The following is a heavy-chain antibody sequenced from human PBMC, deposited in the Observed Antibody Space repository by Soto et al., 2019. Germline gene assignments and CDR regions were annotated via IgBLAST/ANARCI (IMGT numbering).Heavy chain of an antibody. CDR2: ISYDGNEK. CDR3: AKDPAHSGSPYFDY. CDR1: GFNFGRYA. D-gene: IGHD1-26*01. Sequence: HPGGSLRLSCAGSGFNFGRYALHWVRQAPGKGLEWLAVISYDGNEKCFSDSVKGRFSISRHNFENTVYLQMNSLRTDDTAVYFCAKDPAHSGSPYFDYWGQGILVTVSS. J-gene: IGHJ4*02. V-gene: IGHV3-30*18.